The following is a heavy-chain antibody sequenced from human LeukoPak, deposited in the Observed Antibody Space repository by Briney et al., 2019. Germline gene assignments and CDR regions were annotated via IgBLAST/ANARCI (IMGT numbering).Heavy chain of an antibody. Sequence: GGSLRLSCAASLYTLSTDAMSWGRQAPGKGLEWVSAISGSGGTTYYADSVKGRFTISRDNSKNTLYLQMNSQRVEDTAVYYCACRYSYGSYYFAYWGQGTLVTVSS. J-gene: IGHJ4*02. D-gene: IGHD5-18*01. CDR3: ACRYSYGSYYFAY. CDR2: ISGSGGTT. CDR1: LYTLSTDA. V-gene: IGHV3-23*01.